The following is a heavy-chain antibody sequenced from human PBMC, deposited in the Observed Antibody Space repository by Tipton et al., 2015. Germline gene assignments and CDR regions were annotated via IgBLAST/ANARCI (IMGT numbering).Heavy chain of an antibody. D-gene: IGHD3-10*01. V-gene: IGHV4-59*01. J-gene: IGHJ6*02. Sequence: TLSLTCTVSGGSISSYYWSWIRQPPGKGLEWIGYIYDSGSTNYNPSLKSRVTISVDTSKNQFSLKLTSVTAADTAVYYCARGLVPTLEKKRITMVRGVNGYGMDVWGQGTTVTVSS. CDR1: GGSISSYY. CDR2: IYDSGST. CDR3: ARGLVPTLEKKRITMVRGVNGYGMDV.